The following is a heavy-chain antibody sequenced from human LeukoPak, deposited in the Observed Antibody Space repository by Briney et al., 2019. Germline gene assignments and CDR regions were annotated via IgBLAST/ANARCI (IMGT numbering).Heavy chain of an antibody. CDR2: IIPIVGIA. CDR3: ARDMRSSGYYLAYYFDY. Sequence: GSSVKVSCKASGGTFSSSAISWVRQAPGQGLEWLGRIIPIVGIANYAQKVQGRVTITADKSTSTAYMELSSLRSEDTAVYYCARDMRSSGYYLAYYFDYWGQGTLVTVSS. D-gene: IGHD3-22*01. CDR1: GGTFSSSA. J-gene: IGHJ4*02. V-gene: IGHV1-69*04.